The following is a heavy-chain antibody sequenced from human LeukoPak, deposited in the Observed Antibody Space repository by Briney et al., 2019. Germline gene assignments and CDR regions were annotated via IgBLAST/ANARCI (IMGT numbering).Heavy chain of an antibody. D-gene: IGHD2-2*01. CDR3: VSRYHLPFDY. J-gene: IGHJ4*02. V-gene: IGHV3-66*01. Sequence: GGSLRLSCAGSGFIVSSNYMSWVRQAAGKGLEWVSVIYGSSRTYYADSVKGRFTISRDNSKNTLYLQMNSLRPEDTAVYYCVSRYHLPFDYWGQGTLVIVSS. CDR1: GFIVSSNY. CDR2: IYGSSRT.